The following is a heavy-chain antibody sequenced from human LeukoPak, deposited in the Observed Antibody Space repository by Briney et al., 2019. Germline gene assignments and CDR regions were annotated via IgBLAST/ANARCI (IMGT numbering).Heavy chain of an antibody. J-gene: IGHJ5*02. Sequence: SETLSLTCAVYGGSFSGYYWSWIRQPPGKGLEWIGEINHSGSTNYNPSLKSRVTISVDTSKNQFSLKLNSVTAADTAVYYCARDRSSSYTRDWFDPWGQGVLVTVSS. CDR2: INHSGST. CDR3: ARDRSSSYTRDWFDP. V-gene: IGHV4-34*01. D-gene: IGHD6-13*01. CDR1: GGSFSGYY.